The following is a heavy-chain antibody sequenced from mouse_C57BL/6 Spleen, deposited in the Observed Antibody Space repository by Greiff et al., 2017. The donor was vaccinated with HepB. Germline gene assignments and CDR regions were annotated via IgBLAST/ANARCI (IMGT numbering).Heavy chain of an antibody. CDR1: GYAFSSSW. J-gene: IGHJ1*03. V-gene: IGHV1-82*01. Sequence: VQLQQSGPELVKPGASVKISCKASGYAFSSSWMNWVKQRPGKGLEWIGRIYPGDGDTNYNGKFKGKATLTADKSSSTAYMQLSSLTSEDSAVYFCARGYSNYPHWYFDVWGTGTTVTVSS. D-gene: IGHD2-5*01. CDR2: IYPGDGDT. CDR3: ARGYSNYPHWYFDV.